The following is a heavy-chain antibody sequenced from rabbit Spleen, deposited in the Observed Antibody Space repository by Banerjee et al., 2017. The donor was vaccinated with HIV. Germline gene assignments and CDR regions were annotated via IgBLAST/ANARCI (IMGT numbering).Heavy chain of an antibody. J-gene: IGHJ4*01. CDR1: GVSLNDKDV. V-gene: IGHV1S45*01. D-gene: IGHD1-1*01. CDR2: INIFTGKS. Sequence: QEQLEESGGGLVKPEGSLTLTCKASGVSLNDKDVMCWVRQAPGKGLEWIACINIFTGKSVYASWAKGRFSMSRTASTTVTLQMTSLTAADTATYLCARDFVAVIGWNFSLLGPGTLVTVS. CDR3: ARDFVAVIGWNFSL.